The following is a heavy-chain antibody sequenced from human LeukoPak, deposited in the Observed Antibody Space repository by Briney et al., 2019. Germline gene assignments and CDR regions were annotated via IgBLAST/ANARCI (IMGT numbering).Heavy chain of an antibody. CDR2: ISSSSTYI. V-gene: IGHV3-21*01. Sequence: GGSLRLSCAASGFTFSSYSMSWVRQAPGKGLEWVSSISSSSTYIYYADSVKGRFTISRGNAKNSLYLQMNSLRAEDTAVYYCAREGYSNYFGYWGQGTLVTVSS. J-gene: IGHJ4*02. CDR3: AREGYSNYFGY. CDR1: GFTFSSYS. D-gene: IGHD4-11*01.